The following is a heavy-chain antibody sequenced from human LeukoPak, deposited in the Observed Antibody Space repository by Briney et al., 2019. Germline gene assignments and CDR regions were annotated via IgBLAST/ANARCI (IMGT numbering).Heavy chain of an antibody. D-gene: IGHD6-13*01. Sequence: GGSLRLSCAASGFTFSSYWMSWVRQAPGKGLEWVANIKQDGSEKYYVDSAKGRFTISRDNAKNSLYLQMNSLRAEDTAVYYCARDVVPIAAAGWGVFDYWGQGTLVTVSS. V-gene: IGHV3-7*01. CDR1: GFTFSSYW. CDR3: ARDVVPIAAAGWGVFDY. CDR2: IKQDGSEK. J-gene: IGHJ4*02.